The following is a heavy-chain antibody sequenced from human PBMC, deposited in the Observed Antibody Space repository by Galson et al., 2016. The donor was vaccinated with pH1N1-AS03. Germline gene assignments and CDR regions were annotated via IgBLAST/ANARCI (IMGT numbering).Heavy chain of an antibody. Sequence: SVKVSCKASGYTFSDYYMHWVRQAPGQELEWLGWINPSSGGTKYTQKFQGRVTMTRDTSISTAYMELSRLTSEDTAVYFCARGGGCSLDYWGQGTLVPVSS. D-gene: IGHD1-26*01. J-gene: IGHJ4*02. CDR3: ARGGGCSLDY. CDR2: INPSSGGT. V-gene: IGHV1-2*02. CDR1: GYTFSDYY.